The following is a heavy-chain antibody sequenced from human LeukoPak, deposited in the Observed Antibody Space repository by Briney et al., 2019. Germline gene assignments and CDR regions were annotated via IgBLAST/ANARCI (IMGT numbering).Heavy chain of an antibody. V-gene: IGHV3-74*01. CDR3: VGTIASRGSEY. CDR1: GFTFTNYW. D-gene: IGHD6-6*01. J-gene: IGHJ4*02. CDR2: LPPDELGI. Sequence: GGSLRLSCAASGFTFTNYWMHWVRRAPGMGLVWVSRLPPDELGIIYADSVKGRFTVSRDNAKNTVYLQMNNLRVDDTAMYYCVGTIASRGSEYWGQGALVTVSS.